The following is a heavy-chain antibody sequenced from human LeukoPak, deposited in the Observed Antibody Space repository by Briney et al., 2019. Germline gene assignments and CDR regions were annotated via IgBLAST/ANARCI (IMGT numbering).Heavy chain of an antibody. CDR2: IYPGDSDT. V-gene: IGHV5-51*01. J-gene: IGHJ4*02. CDR3: ARRSGSWSYYFDY. Sequence: GGSLQISCKGSGYSFTSYWIGWVRQMPRKGLEWMGIIYPGDSDTRYSPSFQGQVTISADKSISTAYLQWSSLKASDTAMYYCARRSGSWSYYFDYWGQGTLVTVSS. CDR1: GYSFTSYW. D-gene: IGHD6-13*01.